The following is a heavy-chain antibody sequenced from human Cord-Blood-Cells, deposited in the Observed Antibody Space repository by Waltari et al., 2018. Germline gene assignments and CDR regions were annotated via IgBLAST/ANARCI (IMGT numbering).Heavy chain of an antibody. V-gene: IGHV4-39*01. J-gene: IGHJ4*02. CDR1: GGSISSSSYY. D-gene: IGHD3-3*01. CDR2: IYYSGST. Sequence: QLQLQESGPGLVKPSETLSLTCTVSGGSISSSSYYWGWIRQPPGQGLEWIGSIYYSGSTYYNPSLKSRVTISVDTSKNQFSLKLSSVTAADTAVYYCARHIRFLEWLGMNFDYWGQGTLVTVSS. CDR3: ARHIRFLEWLGMNFDY.